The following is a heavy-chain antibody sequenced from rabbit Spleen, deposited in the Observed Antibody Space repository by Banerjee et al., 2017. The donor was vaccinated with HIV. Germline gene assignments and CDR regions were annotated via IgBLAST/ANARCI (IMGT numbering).Heavy chain of an antibody. V-gene: IGHV1S7*01. CDR1: GFDFSTYY. Sequence: QSLEESGGGLVQPGGSLKLSCKVSGFDFSTYYMNWVRQAPGKGLEWIGYIEPVFGITYYASWVNGRFTISSHNAQNTLYLQLNSLTAADTATYFCARGYANGSSGLPTYDFNLCGPVTRVTVS. CDR2: IEPVFGIT. D-gene: IGHD1-1*01. CDR3: ARGYANGSSGLPTYDFNL. J-gene: IGHJ4*01.